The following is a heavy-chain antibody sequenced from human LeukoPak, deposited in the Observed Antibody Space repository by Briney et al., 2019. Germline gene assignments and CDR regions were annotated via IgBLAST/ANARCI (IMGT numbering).Heavy chain of an antibody. D-gene: IGHD3-22*01. V-gene: IGHV3-21*01. Sequence: GGSLRLSCAASGFTFSSYSMNWVRQAPGKGLEWVSSISSSSSYIYYADSVKGRFTISRDNAKNSLYLQMNSLRAEDTAVYYCARDLGYDSSGYYRRAFDIWGQGTMVTVSS. CDR3: ARDLGYDSSGYYRRAFDI. J-gene: IGHJ3*02. CDR2: ISSSSSYI. CDR1: GFTFSSYS.